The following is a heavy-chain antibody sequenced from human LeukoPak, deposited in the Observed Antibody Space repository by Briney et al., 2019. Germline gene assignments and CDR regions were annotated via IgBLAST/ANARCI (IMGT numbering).Heavy chain of an antibody. D-gene: IGHD5-18*01. Sequence: GGSLRLSCAASGFTFSSYEMNWVRQAPGKGLEWVSSISSSSSYIYYADSVKGRFTISRDNAKNSLYLQMNSLRAEDTAVYYCASGRIQLWLCFDYWGQGTLVTVSS. CDR3: ASGRIQLWLCFDY. CDR2: ISSSSSYI. J-gene: IGHJ4*02. CDR1: GFTFSSYE. V-gene: IGHV3-21*01.